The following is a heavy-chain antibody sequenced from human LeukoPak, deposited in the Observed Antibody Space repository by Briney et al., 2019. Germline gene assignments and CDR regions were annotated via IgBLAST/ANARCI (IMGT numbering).Heavy chain of an antibody. CDR3: ARDGIIAAADFDC. J-gene: IGHJ4*02. D-gene: IGHD6-13*01. CDR2: IYYSGST. V-gene: IGHV4-31*03. CDR1: GGSISSGGYY. Sequence: SETLSLTCTVSGGSISSGGYYWSWIRQHPGKGLEWIGYIYYSGSTYYNPSLKSRVTISVDTSKNQFSLKLSSVTPEDTAVYYCARDGIIAAADFDCWGQGTLVTVSS.